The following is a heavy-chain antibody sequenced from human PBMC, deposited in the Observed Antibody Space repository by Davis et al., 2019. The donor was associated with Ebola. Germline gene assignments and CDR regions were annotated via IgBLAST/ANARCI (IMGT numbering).Heavy chain of an antibody. CDR2: MNPNSGNT. CDR1: GYTFTSYG. D-gene: IGHD3-3*01. CDR3: ARACPNYDFWSGSPGCYYYRDV. J-gene: IGHJ6*03. Sequence: ASVKVSCKASGYTFTSYGISWVRQAPGQGLEWMGWMNPNSGNTGYAQKFQGRVTMTRSTSISTAYMELSSLRSEDTAVYYCARACPNYDFWSGSPGCYYYRDVWGKGTTVTVSS. V-gene: IGHV1-8*02.